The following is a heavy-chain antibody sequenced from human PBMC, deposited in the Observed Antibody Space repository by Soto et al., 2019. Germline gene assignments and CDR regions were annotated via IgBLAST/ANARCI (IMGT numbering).Heavy chain of an antibody. Sequence: QLQLQESGPGLVKHSETLCLTCTVSGGSISSNSYYWGWIRQPLGKGLEWIGSIYYSGSTYYNPSLKSRVTISIDTSKNQFSLKLSSVTAADTAVYYCARHTWGRQRGWFDPWGQGTLVTVSS. V-gene: IGHV4-39*01. CDR3: ARHTWGRQRGWFDP. J-gene: IGHJ5*02. CDR2: IYYSGST. CDR1: GGSISSNSYY. D-gene: IGHD2-2*01.